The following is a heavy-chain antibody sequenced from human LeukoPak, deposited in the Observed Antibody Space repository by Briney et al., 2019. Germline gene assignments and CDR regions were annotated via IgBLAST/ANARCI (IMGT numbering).Heavy chain of an antibody. V-gene: IGHV4-61*02. CDR2: IYTSGST. CDR1: GGSISSGNYY. CDR3: AREGCSSTSCYLDY. D-gene: IGHD2-2*01. Sequence: SQTLSLTCTVSGGSISSGNYYWSWIRQPAGKGLEWIGRIYTSGSTNYNPSLKSRVTISVDTSKNQFSLKLSSVTAADTAVYYGAREGCSSTSCYLDYWGQGTLVTVSS. J-gene: IGHJ4*02.